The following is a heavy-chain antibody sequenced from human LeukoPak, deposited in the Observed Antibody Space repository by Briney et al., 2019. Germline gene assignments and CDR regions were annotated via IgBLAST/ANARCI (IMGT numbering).Heavy chain of an antibody. J-gene: IGHJ6*02. CDR2: INWNGGKI. Sequence: GGSLRLSCAASGFTFDDYAMHWIRQAPGKGLEWVSGINWNGGKIGYADSVKGRFTISRDNAKNALYLQVNSLRPEDTAVYYCARGEFAWIQGSYGLNVWGQGTTVTVSS. CDR3: ARGEFAWIQGSYGLNV. V-gene: IGHV3-20*04. D-gene: IGHD5-18*01. CDR1: GFTFDDYA.